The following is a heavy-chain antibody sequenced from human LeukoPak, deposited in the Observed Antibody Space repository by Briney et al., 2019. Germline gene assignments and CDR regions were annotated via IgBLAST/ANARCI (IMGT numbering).Heavy chain of an antibody. J-gene: IGHJ4*02. CDR2: ISGSGGST. V-gene: IGHV3-23*01. D-gene: IGHD1-26*01. CDR1: GFTFSSYA. CDR3: AKDEGRGGWGY. Sequence: GGSLRLSCAASGFTFSSYAMSWVRKAQGKGLNWVSAISGSGGSTYYADSVKGRFTISRDNSKNTLYLQMNSLRAEDTAVYYCAKDEGRGGWGYWGQGTLVTVSS.